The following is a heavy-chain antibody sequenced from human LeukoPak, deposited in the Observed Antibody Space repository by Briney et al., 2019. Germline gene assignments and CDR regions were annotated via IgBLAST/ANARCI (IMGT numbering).Heavy chain of an antibody. CDR2: ISSSTSYI. CDR1: GFIFSTYS. J-gene: IGHJ4*02. D-gene: IGHD1-26*01. V-gene: IGHV3-21*01. CDR3: ARENSGSYYQFDC. Sequence: GRSLRLSCAASGFIFSTYSMNWVRQAPGKGLEWVSSISSSTSYIYYADSVKGRFTISRDNAKNSLYLQMNSLRPEDTAVYYCARENSGSYYQFDCWGQGTLVTVSS.